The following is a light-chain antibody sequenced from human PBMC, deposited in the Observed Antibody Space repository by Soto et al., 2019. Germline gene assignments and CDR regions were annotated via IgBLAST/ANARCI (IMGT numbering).Light chain of an antibody. CDR1: QSISNW. V-gene: IGKV1-5*01. CDR3: QQYNSFSGT. Sequence: GGRVTITCRASQSISNWLAWYQQKPGKAPKLLINDASSLESGVPSRFSGSGSGTEFTLTISSLQPDDFATYYCQQYNSFSGTFGQGTKVDIK. J-gene: IGKJ1*01. CDR2: DAS.